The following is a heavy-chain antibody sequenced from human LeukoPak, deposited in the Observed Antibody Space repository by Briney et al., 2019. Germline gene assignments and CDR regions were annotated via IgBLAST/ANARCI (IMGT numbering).Heavy chain of an antibody. J-gene: IGHJ4*02. CDR2: ISSSSSYI. CDR3: AREGLWFGELGHFFDY. Sequence: GGSLRLSCAASGFTCSSYSMNWLRQAPGKGLEWVSSISSSSSYIYYADSVKGRFTISRDNAKNSLYLQMNSLRAEDTALYYCAREGLWFGELGHFFDYWGQGTLVTVSS. D-gene: IGHD3-10*01. V-gene: IGHV3-21*01. CDR1: GFTCSSYS.